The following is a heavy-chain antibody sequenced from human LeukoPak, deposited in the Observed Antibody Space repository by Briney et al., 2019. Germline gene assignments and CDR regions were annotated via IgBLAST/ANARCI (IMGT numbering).Heavy chain of an antibody. CDR3: ARSHPDYYASSGHLFDY. CDR1: GGPISSSSYY. V-gene: IGHV4-39*01. Sequence: PSETLSFTGTVSGGPISSSSYYWGWIRQPPGKGLEWIGSIYYSESTYYNPSLKSRVTISVDTSKNQFSLKLSSVTAADTAVYYCARSHPDYYASSGHLFDYWGQEPLVTVSS. CDR2: IYYSEST. J-gene: IGHJ4*02. D-gene: IGHD3-22*01.